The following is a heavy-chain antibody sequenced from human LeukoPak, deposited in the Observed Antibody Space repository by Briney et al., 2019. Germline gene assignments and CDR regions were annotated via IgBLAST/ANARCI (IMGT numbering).Heavy chain of an antibody. CDR1: GGSFSGYY. CDR3: ARDRYCSSTSCYNYYYMDV. CDR2: INHSGST. J-gene: IGHJ6*03. V-gene: IGHV4-34*01. Sequence: SETLSLTCAVYGGSFSGYYWSWIRQPPGKGLEWIGEINHSGSTNYNPSLKSRVTISVDTSKNQFSLKLSSVTAADTAVYYCARDRYCSSTSCYNYYYMDVWGKGTTVTVSS. D-gene: IGHD2-2*02.